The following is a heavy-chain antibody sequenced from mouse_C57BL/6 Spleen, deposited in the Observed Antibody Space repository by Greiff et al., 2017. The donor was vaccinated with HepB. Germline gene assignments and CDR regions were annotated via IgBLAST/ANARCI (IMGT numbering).Heavy chain of an antibody. V-gene: IGHV1-59*01. CDR3: AREGSLLRAMDY. D-gene: IGHD2-3*01. CDR1: GYTFTSYW. CDR2: IDPSDSYT. J-gene: IGHJ4*01. Sequence: QVQLQQPGAELVRPGTSVKLSCKASGYTFTSYWMHWVKQRPGQGLEWIGVIDPSDSYTNYNQKFKGKATLTVDTSSSTAYMQLSSLTSEDSAVYYCAREGSLLRAMDYWGQGTSVTVSS.